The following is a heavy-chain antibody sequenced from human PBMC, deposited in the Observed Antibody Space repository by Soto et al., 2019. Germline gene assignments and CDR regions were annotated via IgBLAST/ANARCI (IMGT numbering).Heavy chain of an antibody. CDR2: IKSEVDGGTT. Sequence: EVQLVESGGGFVKPGGSLRLSCAASGFTFSKAWMSWVRQAPGKGLEWVGRIKSEVDGGTTDHAAPVRGRFTISEDASKNTLYLQMHSLKTEDTAVYYCTTAGVHTAFDYWGQGTLVTVSS. CDR1: GFTFSKAW. V-gene: IGHV3-15*01. J-gene: IGHJ4*02. D-gene: IGHD7-27*01. CDR3: TTAGVHTAFDY.